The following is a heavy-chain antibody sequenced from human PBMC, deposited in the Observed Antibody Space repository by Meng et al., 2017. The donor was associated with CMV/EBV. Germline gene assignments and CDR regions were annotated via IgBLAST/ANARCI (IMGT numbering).Heavy chain of an antibody. Sequence: ASVNVSCKASGYTFTSYGLSWVRQAPGQGLEWMGWISAYNSNTNYAQKLQGRVTMTTDTSTSTAYMELRSLRSDDTAVYYCARDGRGIWDCSSTSCYNPYYYYGMDVWGQGTTVTVSS. CDR2: ISAYNSNT. CDR1: GYTFTSYG. V-gene: IGHV1-18*01. CDR3: ARDGRGIWDCSSTSCYNPYYYYGMDV. D-gene: IGHD2-2*02. J-gene: IGHJ6*02.